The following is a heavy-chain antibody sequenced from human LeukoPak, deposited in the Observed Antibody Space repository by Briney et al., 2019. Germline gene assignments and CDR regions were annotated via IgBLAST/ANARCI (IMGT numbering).Heavy chain of an antibody. CDR3: ASTTYYYDSSGYYFDY. V-gene: IGHV1-69*05. CDR2: IIPIFGTA. CDR1: GGTFSSYA. Sequence: ASVKVSCKASGGTFSSYAISWVRQAPGQGLEWIGGIIPIFGTANYAQKFQGRVTITTDESTSTAYMELSSLRSEDTAVYYCASTTYYYDSSGYYFDYWGQGTLVTVSS. D-gene: IGHD3-22*01. J-gene: IGHJ4*02.